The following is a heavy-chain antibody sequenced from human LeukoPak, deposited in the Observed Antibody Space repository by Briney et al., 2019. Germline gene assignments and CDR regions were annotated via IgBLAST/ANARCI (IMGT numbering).Heavy chain of an antibody. CDR1: GGSFSGYY. D-gene: IGHD4-17*01. CDR2: INHSGST. V-gene: IGHV4-34*01. CDR3: PRSDYGDYDLLTWFDP. Sequence: SETLSLTCAVYGGSFSGYYWSWIRQPPGKGLEWSGEINHSGSTNYNPSLKSRVTISVDTSKNQFSLKLSSVTAADTAVYYCPRSDYGDYDLLTWFDPWGQGTLVTVSS. J-gene: IGHJ5*02.